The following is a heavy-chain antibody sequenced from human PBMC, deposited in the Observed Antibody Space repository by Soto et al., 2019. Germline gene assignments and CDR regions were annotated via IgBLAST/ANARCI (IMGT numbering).Heavy chain of an antibody. CDR2: VYYSGST. CDR3: ARVKRSTSRFDP. V-gene: IGHV4-61*01. J-gene: IGHJ5*02. D-gene: IGHD1-26*01. CDR1: GDSVSSGSFY. Sequence: SETLSLTCTVSGDSVSSGSFYWSWIRQPPGKGLEWIGYVYYSGSTSYNPSLKSRVTISRDTSKNQFSLDLNSVTPTDTAVYYGARVKRSTSRFDPWGQGTRVTVSS.